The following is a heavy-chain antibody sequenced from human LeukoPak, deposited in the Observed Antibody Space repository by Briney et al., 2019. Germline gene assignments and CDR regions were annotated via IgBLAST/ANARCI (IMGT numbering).Heavy chain of an antibody. CDR2: IYYSGST. CDR3: AQGPPEAFDI. V-gene: IGHV4-59*01. CDR1: GGSISSYY. J-gene: IGHJ3*02. Sequence: PSETLSLTCTVSGGSISSYYWSWIRQPPGKGLEWIGYIYYSGSTNYNPSLKSRVTISVDTSKNQFSLKLSSVTAADTAVYYCAQGPPEAFDIWGQGTMVTVSS.